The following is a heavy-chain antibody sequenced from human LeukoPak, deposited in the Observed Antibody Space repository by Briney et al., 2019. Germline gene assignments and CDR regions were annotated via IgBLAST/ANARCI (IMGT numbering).Heavy chain of an antibody. CDR3: SRREDYYDSSGYYYYFDN. D-gene: IGHD3-22*01. CDR1: GFTFSGSS. Sequence: AGSLRLSCAASGFTFSGSSMHWVRQASGKGLEWICRLRSKATSSATTNAAAVEGRFTISRDDSKNTAYLEMNSLKTEDTAVYYCSRREDYYDSSGYYYYFDNWGQGTLVTVSS. J-gene: IGHJ4*02. CDR2: LRSKATSSAT. V-gene: IGHV3-73*01.